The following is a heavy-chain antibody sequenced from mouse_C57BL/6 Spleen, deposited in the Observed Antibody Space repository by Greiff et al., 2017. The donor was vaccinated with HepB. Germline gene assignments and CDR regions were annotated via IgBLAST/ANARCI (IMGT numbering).Heavy chain of an antibody. Sequence: EVKLVESEGGLVQPGSSMKLSCTASGFTFSDYYMAWVRQVPEKGLEWVANINYDGSSTYYLDSLKSRFIISRDNAKNILYLQMSSLKSEDTATYYFARVYGKDWYFDVWGTGTTVTVSS. CDR1: GFTFSDYY. CDR3: ARVYGKDWYFDV. D-gene: IGHD2-1*01. CDR2: INYDGSST. V-gene: IGHV5-16*01. J-gene: IGHJ1*03.